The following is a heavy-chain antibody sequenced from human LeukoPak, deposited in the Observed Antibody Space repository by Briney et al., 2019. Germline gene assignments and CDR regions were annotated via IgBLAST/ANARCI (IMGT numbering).Heavy chain of an antibody. D-gene: IGHD3-22*01. CDR3: ARRVIVVVMSLDAFDI. J-gene: IGHJ3*02. V-gene: IGHV4-39*01. CDR1: GGSISSGGYY. Sequence: SETLSLTCTVSGGSISSGGYYWGWIRQPPGKGLEWIGSIYYSGSTYYNPSLKSRVTISVDTSKNQFSLKLSSVTAADTAVYYCARRVIVVVMSLDAFDIWGQGTMVTVSS. CDR2: IYYSGST.